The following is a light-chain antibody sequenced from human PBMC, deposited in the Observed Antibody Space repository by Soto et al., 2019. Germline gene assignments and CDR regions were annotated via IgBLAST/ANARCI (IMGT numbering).Light chain of an antibody. CDR2: GAS. J-gene: IGKJ5*01. V-gene: IGKV1-9*01. CDR3: QQLGDYPLT. Sequence: DIQLTQSPSFLSASVGDRVTITCRASQGIRPFLAWYQQKAGKAPQLLIHGASTLRSGVPSRFSGSGSGTEFTLTISSLQPEDFATYYCQQLGDYPLTFGQGTRLETK. CDR1: QGIRPF.